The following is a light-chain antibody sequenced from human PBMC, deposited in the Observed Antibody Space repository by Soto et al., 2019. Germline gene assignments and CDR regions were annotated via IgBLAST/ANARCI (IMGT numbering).Light chain of an antibody. V-gene: IGKV3-20*01. CDR1: QSVRSSH. J-gene: IGKJ1*01. Sequence: EIVLTQSPDTLSLSPGESGTLSCRSSQSVRSSHLAWYQQTPGQTPRLLIYAASSRATGIPDRFSGSGSGTDFSLTISRLEAEDFAVYYCQQYGSSPRTFGQGTKVDTK. CDR2: AAS. CDR3: QQYGSSPRT.